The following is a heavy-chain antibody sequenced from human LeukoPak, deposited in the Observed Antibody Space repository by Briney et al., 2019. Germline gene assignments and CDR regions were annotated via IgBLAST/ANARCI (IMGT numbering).Heavy chain of an antibody. CDR3: ARGDRDLGY. CDR1: GGSISGYY. V-gene: IGHV4-4*07. Sequence: SETLSLTCTVAGGSISGYYWTWIRQPAGRRLEWIGRIYTSETTQYNPSLKSRVTMSLDTSKNQFSLKLTSVTAADTAVYYCARGDRDLGYWGQGALVTVSS. CDR2: IYTSETT. J-gene: IGHJ4*02. D-gene: IGHD3-22*01.